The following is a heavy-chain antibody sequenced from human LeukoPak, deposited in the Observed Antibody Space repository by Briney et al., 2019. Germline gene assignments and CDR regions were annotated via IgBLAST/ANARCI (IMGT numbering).Heavy chain of an antibody. CDR3: ARERQVLSGYFDY. D-gene: IGHD3-16*01. J-gene: IGHJ4*02. V-gene: IGHV3-21*01. CDR1: GFTFSSYS. Sequence: GGSLRLSCAASGFTFSSYSMNWVRQAPGKGLEWVSSISSSSSYIYYADSMKGRFTISRDNAKNSLYLQMNSLRAEDTAVYYCARERQVLSGYFDYWGQGTLVTVSS. CDR2: ISSSSSYI.